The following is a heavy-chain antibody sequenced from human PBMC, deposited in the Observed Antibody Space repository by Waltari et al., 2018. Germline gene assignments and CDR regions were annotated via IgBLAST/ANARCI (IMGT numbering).Heavy chain of an antibody. J-gene: IGHJ4*02. CDR3: AKDNCGGDCRSPYFFDS. D-gene: IGHD2-21*01. V-gene: IGHV3-30*02. CDR1: GYTFSSHG. CDR2: IKYEGSNK. Sequence: QVQLVESGGGVVQPGGSLRLSCAASGYTFSSHGIHWVRQAPGKGLEWVAFIKYEGSNKYYVDSVKGRFTISRDKSKNMLYLQMNGLGAEDTALYYWAKDNCGGDCRSPYFFDSWGQGTLVTVSS.